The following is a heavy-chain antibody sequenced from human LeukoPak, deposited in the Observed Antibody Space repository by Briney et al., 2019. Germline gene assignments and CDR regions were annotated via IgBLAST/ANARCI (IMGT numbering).Heavy chain of an antibody. J-gene: IGHJ6*03. D-gene: IGHD3-10*01. CDR3: ARESSGNYYNPLGYMDV. Sequence: SETLSLTCTVSGGSISIYYWNWIRQPAGKGLEWIGRIFTSGITNYDPSLKSRVTMSVDTSKNQFSLDLSSVTAADTAVYYCARESSGNYYNPLGYMDVWGKGTTVTVSS. CDR1: GGSISIYY. CDR2: IFTSGIT. V-gene: IGHV4-4*07.